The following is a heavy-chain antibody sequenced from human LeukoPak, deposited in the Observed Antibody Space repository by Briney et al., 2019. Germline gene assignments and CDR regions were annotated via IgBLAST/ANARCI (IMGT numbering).Heavy chain of an antibody. CDR1: GFTFSSYS. CDR2: ISSSSSTI. V-gene: IGHV3-48*01. Sequence: GGSLRLSCAASGFTFSSYSMNWVRQAPGKGLEWVSYISSSSSTIYYADSVKGRFTVSRDNAKNSLYLQMNSLRAEDTAVYYCAKHGQLVQYYYYYMDVWGKGTTVTVSS. CDR3: AKHGQLVQYYYYYMDV. D-gene: IGHD6-13*01. J-gene: IGHJ6*03.